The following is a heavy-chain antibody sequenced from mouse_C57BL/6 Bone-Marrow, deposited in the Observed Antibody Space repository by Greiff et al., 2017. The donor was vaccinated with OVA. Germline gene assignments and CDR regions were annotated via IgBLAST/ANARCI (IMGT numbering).Heavy chain of an antibody. V-gene: IGHV1-72*01. CDR3: ARYGRPRWDVYYYAMDY. CDR1: GYTFTSYW. Sequence: QVQLKESGTVLARPGASVKMSCKTSGYTFTSYWMHWVKQRPGRGLEWIGRIDPNSGGTKYNEKFKSKATLTVDKPSSTAYMQLSSLTSEDSAVYYCARYGRPRWDVYYYAMDYWGQGTSVTVSS. CDR2: IDPNSGGT. D-gene: IGHD4-1*01. J-gene: IGHJ4*01.